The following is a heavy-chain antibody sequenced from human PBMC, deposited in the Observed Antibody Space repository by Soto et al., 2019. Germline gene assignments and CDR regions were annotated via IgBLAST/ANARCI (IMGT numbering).Heavy chain of an antibody. CDR2: ISGSGGST. Sequence: GVSLRLSCAASGFTFSSYAMSWVRQAPGKGLEWVSAISGSGGSTYYADSVKGRFTISRDNSKNTLYLQMNSLRAEDTAVYYCAKEEYSSSSTGLYYYYMDVWGKGTTVTVSS. J-gene: IGHJ6*03. CDR3: AKEEYSSSSTGLYYYYMDV. CDR1: GFTFSSYA. V-gene: IGHV3-23*01. D-gene: IGHD6-6*01.